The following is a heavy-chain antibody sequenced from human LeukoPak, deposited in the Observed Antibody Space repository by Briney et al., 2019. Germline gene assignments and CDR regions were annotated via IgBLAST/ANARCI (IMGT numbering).Heavy chain of an antibody. D-gene: IGHD2-15*01. CDR3: ARDRGGSYSAIDY. V-gene: IGHV3-48*04. CDR2: ISSSSITI. CDR1: GFTFTHYA. Sequence: GGSLRLSCAASGFTFTHYAMNWVHQAPGKGLEWVSFISSSSITIYYADSVKGRFTISRDNAEKSLYLQMNSLRAEDTAVYYCARDRGGSYSAIDYWGQGTLVTVSS. J-gene: IGHJ4*02.